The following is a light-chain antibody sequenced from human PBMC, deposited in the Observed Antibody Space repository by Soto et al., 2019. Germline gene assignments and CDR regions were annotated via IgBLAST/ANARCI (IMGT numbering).Light chain of an antibody. V-gene: IGKV1-33*01. CDR3: QQDNSLRVT. CDR2: DAS. CDR1: QDLTNY. Sequence: DIQMTQSPTSLSASVGDRVTITCHASQDLTNYLNWYQQKPGKAHNLLIYDASNLETGVPSRFSGSGSGTHFIFNTISLQPEDIATYYCQQDNSLRVTLGYGPKVAI. J-gene: IGKJ3*01.